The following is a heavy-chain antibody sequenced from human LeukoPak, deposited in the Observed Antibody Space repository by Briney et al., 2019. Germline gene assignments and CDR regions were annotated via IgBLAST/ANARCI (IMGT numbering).Heavy chain of an antibody. CDR3: ARDPWGYSSSWANDAFDI. CDR2: ISYDGSNK. CDR1: GFTFSNYA. D-gene: IGHD6-13*01. J-gene: IGHJ3*02. Sequence: SGGSLRLSCAASGFTFSNYAMHWVRQAPGKGLEWVAVISYDGSNKYYADSVKGRFTISRDNSKNTLYLQMNSLRAEDTAVYYCARDPWGYSSSWANDAFDIWGQGTMVTVSS. V-gene: IGHV3-30*04.